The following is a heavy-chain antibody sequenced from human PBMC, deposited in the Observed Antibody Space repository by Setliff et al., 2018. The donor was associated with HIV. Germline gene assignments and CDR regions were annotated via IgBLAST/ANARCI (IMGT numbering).Heavy chain of an antibody. CDR2: INPNSGGT. CDR3: ARDRLNVYSSGWGVGY. D-gene: IGHD6-25*01. CDR1: GYTFTGYY. V-gene: IGHV1-2*02. Sequence: ASVKVSCKASGYTFTGYYMHWVRQAPGQGLEWMGWINPNSGGTNYAQKFQGRVTMTRDTSISTAYMELSRLRSDDTAVYYCARDRLNVYSSGWGVGYWGQGTLVTVSS. J-gene: IGHJ4*02.